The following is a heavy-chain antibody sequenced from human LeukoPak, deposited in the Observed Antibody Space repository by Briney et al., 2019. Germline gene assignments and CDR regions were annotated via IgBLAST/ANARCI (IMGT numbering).Heavy chain of an antibody. Sequence: GGSLRLSCAASGFTFSSYSMNWVRQAPGKGLEWVSYISSSSSTIYYADSVKGRFTISRDNAKNSLYLQMNSLRAEDTAVYYCAREGSYYDILTGYYMDYFDYWGQGTLVTVSS. CDR3: AREGSYYDILTGYYMDYFDY. CDR1: GFTFSSYS. D-gene: IGHD3-9*01. V-gene: IGHV3-48*04. CDR2: ISSSSSTI. J-gene: IGHJ4*02.